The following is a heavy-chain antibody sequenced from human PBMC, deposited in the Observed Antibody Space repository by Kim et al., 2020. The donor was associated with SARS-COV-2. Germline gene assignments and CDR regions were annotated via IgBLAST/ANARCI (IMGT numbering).Heavy chain of an antibody. D-gene: IGHD3-22*01. CDR3: ARGPDSSGFYYYGMDV. V-gene: IGHV3-53*01. CDR2: IYSGGST. J-gene: IGHJ6*02. CDR1: GFTVSSNY. Sequence: GGSLRLSCAASGFTVSSNYMSWVRQAPGKGLEWVSVIYSGGSTYYADSVKGRFTISRDNSKNTLYLQMNSLRAEDTAVYYCARGPDSSGFYYYGMDVWGQGTTVTVSS.